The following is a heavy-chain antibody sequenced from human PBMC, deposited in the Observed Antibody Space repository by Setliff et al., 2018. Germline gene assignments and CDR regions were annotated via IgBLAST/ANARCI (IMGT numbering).Heavy chain of an antibody. Sequence: SETLSLTCTVSGGSISSGSYYWSWIRQPAGKGLEWIGRIYTSGSTNYNPSLKSRVTISVDTSKNQFSPKLTSVTAADTAVYYCARSRYYYDSSGYPFDYWGQGTLVTVSS. CDR2: IYTSGST. CDR1: GGSISSGSYY. CDR3: ARSRYYYDSSGYPFDY. V-gene: IGHV4-61*02. D-gene: IGHD3-22*01. J-gene: IGHJ4*02.